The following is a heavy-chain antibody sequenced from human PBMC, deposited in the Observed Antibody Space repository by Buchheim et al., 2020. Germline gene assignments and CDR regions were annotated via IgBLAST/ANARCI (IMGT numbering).Heavy chain of an antibody. CDR2: IYEGESA. CDR3: ATFSVEERAVAVN. Sequence: QVQLQQSGAGVLKPSETLSLTCAVYGGSLSGYYWTWIRQPPGQGLQWIGEIYEGESANYHPSLKSRVSISLDASKNELSLPLRSVTAADTAVYYCATFSVEERAVAVNWGQGSL. V-gene: IGHV4-34*01. CDR1: GGSLSGYY. D-gene: IGHD6-19*01. J-gene: IGHJ4*02.